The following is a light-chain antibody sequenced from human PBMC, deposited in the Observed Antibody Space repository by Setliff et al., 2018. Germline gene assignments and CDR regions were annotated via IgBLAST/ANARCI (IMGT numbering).Light chain of an antibody. J-gene: IGLJ3*02. CDR2: NTD. CDR1: SGSVSTSYY. Sequence: QPVVTQEPSFSVSPGGTVTLTCGLTSGSVSTSYYPSWYQQTPGQAPRTLIYNTDSRSSGVPDRFSGSILGNRAALTITAARADDDSDYYCVLYMGSGIWVFGGGTKVTVL. V-gene: IGLV8-61*01. CDR3: VLYMGSGIWV.